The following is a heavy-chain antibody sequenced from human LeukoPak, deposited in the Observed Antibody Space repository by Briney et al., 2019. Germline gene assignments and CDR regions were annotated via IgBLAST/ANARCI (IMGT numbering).Heavy chain of an antibody. D-gene: IGHD3-16*02. CDR2: IRYDGSNK. CDR3: TTVRVNDYVWGSYRYSYFDY. CDR1: GFTFSSYG. J-gene: IGHJ4*02. V-gene: IGHV3-30*02. Sequence: GGSLRLSCAASGFTFSSYGMHWVRQAPGKGLEWVAFIRYDGSNKYYADSVKGRFTMSRDNSKNTLYLQMNSLKTEDTAVYYCTTVRVNDYVWGSYRYSYFDYWGQGTLVTVSS.